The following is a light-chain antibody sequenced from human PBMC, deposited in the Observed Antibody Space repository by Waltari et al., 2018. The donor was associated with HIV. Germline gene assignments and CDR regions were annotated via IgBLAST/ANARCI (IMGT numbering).Light chain of an antibody. CDR1: GSAVGAYDY. CDR3: SSYSSSSTWI. CDR2: EVT. V-gene: IGLV2-14*01. Sequence: QSALTQPASVSGSPGQSLTLSCTGTGSAVGAYDYVSWYQQHPGKAPKLRISEVTNRPSGVSNRFSGSKSGNTASLTISGLQAEDEADYYCSSYSSSSTWIFGGGTKLTVL. J-gene: IGLJ2*01.